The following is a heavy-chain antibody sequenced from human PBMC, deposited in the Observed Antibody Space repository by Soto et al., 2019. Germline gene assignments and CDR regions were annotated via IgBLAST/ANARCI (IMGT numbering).Heavy chain of an antibody. CDR2: ISGSGDYT. Sequence: EVQLLESGGGLVQPGESLRLSCAASGFTFSSYAMTWVRQAPGKGLEWVSSISGSGDYTYFADSVKGRFTISRDNSKATTYLQLSSVRVEVTAIYYWASESGSHPQGWFDPWGLGTLVTVSS. J-gene: IGHJ5*02. V-gene: IGHV3-23*01. CDR1: GFTFSSYA. D-gene: IGHD2-15*01. CDR3: ASESGSHPQGWFDP.